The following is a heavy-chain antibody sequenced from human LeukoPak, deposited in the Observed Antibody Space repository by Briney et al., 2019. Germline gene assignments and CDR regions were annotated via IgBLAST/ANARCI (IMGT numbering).Heavy chain of an antibody. CDR2: IYSGGST. Sequence: GGSLRLSCAASGFTVSSNYMSWVRQAPGKGLERVSVIYSGGSTYYADSVKGRFTISRDNSKNTLYLQMNSLRAEDTAVYYCARDVRDYYYYMDVWGKGTTVTVSS. CDR1: GFTVSSNY. V-gene: IGHV3-53*01. D-gene: IGHD2/OR15-2a*01. J-gene: IGHJ6*03. CDR3: ARDVRDYYYYMDV.